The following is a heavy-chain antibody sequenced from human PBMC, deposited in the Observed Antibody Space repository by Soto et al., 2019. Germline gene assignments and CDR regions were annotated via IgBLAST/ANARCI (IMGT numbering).Heavy chain of an antibody. CDR2: IYTAGGT. Sequence: GGSLRLSCAASRFTVSNTYMTWVRQPPGKGLECVSVIYTAGGTNYADSVKGRFIISRDNSKNTLYLQMNSLRAEDTAVYYCARALPVAKGGFDPWGQGTLVTVSS. V-gene: IGHV3-53*01. J-gene: IGHJ5*02. CDR3: ARALPVAKGGFDP. CDR1: RFTVSNTY. D-gene: IGHD2-2*01.